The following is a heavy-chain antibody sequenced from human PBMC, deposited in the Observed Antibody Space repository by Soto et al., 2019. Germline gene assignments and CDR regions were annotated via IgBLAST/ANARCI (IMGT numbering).Heavy chain of an antibody. J-gene: IGHJ4*02. CDR1: GDSVSSNSAA. CDR2: TYYGSKWYN. D-gene: IGHD2-8*01. CDR3: ARIVLMVYAPYFDY. Sequence: RSQTLSLTCAISGDSVSSNSAAWNWIRQSPSRGLEWLGRTYYGSKWYNDYAVSVESRITINPDTSKNQFSLQLNSVTPEDTAVYYCARIVLMVYAPYFDYWGQGTLVTVSS. V-gene: IGHV6-1*01.